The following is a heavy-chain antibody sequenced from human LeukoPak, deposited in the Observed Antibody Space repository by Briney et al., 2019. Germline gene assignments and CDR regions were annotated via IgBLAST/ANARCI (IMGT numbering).Heavy chain of an antibody. V-gene: IGHV5-51*01. CDR1: GYSFPTYW. D-gene: IGHD1-26*01. CDR3: ARYGKMGATRSYFDY. J-gene: IGHJ4*02. Sequence: AGESLKISCQGSGYSFPTYWIGWVRQMPGKGLEWMGNIYPGDSDTRYSPSFQGQATISADKSISTAYLQWSSLKASDTAMYYCARYGKMGATRSYFDYWGQGTPVTVSS. CDR2: IYPGDSDT.